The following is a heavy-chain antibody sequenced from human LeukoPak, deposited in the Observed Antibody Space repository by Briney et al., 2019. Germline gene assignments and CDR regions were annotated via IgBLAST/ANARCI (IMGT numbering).Heavy chain of an antibody. V-gene: IGHV3-23*01. D-gene: IGHD6-19*01. CDR1: GFTFSTYA. CDR2: ISGSGGST. CDR3: AKDLRTSHSGGWRDAFHL. J-gene: IGHJ3*01. Sequence: GGSLRLSCAASGFTFSTYAMSWVRQAPGMGLEWVSAISGSGGSTYYADSVKGRFTISRDNSKNTLYLQMNSLSAEDTAVYYCAKDLRTSHSGGWRDAFHLWGQGPMVTVSS.